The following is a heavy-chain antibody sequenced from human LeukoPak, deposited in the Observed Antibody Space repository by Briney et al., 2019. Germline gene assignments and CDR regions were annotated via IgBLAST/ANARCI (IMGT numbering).Heavy chain of an antibody. CDR2: IYYSGST. J-gene: IGHJ6*02. D-gene: IGHD2-21*01. V-gene: IGHV4-39*07. CDR1: GGSISSSSYY. Sequence: SETLSLTCTVSGGSISSSSYYWGWIRQPPGTGLEWIGSIYYSGSTYYNPSLKSRVTISVDTSKNQFSLKLSSVTAADTAVYYCARDHVFNYYYYYGMDVWGQGTTVTVSS. CDR3: ARDHVFNYYYYYGMDV.